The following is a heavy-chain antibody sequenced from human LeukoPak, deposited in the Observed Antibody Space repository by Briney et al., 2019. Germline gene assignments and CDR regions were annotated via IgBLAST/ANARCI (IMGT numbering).Heavy chain of an antibody. CDR1: GESITELG. CDR2: LVPENYQT. D-gene: IGHD3-22*01. V-gene: IGHV1-24*01. Sequence: ASVKVSCKVSGESITELGMHWVRQSPGKGLEWMGGLVPENYQTIYAQDLQGRVTMTEDTSTDTAYMELSSLRSEDTAIYYCALASDYYDSSGYYLEIWGQGTGHCLC. J-gene: IGHJ3*02. CDR3: ALASDYYDSSGYYLEI.